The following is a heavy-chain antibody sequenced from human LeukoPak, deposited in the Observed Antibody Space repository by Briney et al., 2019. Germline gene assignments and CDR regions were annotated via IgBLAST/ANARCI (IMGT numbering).Heavy chain of an antibody. Sequence: SETLSLTCAVYGGSFSGYYWSWIRQPPGKGLEWIGEINHSGSTNYNPSLKSRVTISVDTSKNQFSLKLSSVTAADTAVYYCASPGYCSGGSCRKPFDYWGQGTLVTASS. D-gene: IGHD2-15*01. V-gene: IGHV4-34*01. CDR2: INHSGST. J-gene: IGHJ4*02. CDR3: ASPGYCSGGSCRKPFDY. CDR1: GGSFSGYY.